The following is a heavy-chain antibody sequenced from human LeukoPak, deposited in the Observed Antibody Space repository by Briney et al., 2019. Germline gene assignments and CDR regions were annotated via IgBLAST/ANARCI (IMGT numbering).Heavy chain of an antibody. CDR1: GFTFSSYG. CDR3: ARDLSYGSGEF. D-gene: IGHD3-10*01. Sequence: GRSLRLSCAASGFTFSSYGMYWVRQAPGRGLEWVAAIWFDGSKKSYADSVKGRFTISRDDSKNTLYLQMNSLRAEDTAVYFCARDLSYGSGEFWGQGTLVTVSP. V-gene: IGHV3-33*01. J-gene: IGHJ4*02. CDR2: IWFDGSKK.